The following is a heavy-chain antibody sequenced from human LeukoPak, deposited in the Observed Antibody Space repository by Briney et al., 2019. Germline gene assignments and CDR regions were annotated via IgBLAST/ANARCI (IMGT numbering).Heavy chain of an antibody. CDR2: IYVSGST. J-gene: IGHJ5*02. V-gene: IGHV4-4*07. D-gene: IGHD6-13*01. CDR1: DVSISNYY. Sequence: SETLSLTCTVSDVSISNYYWTWIRQPAGKGLEWIGRIYVSGSTNYNPSLKSRVTISVDTSKDQFSLKLNSVTAADTAVYYCARIAAGTHFDPWGQGTLVTVSS. CDR3: ARIAAGTHFDP.